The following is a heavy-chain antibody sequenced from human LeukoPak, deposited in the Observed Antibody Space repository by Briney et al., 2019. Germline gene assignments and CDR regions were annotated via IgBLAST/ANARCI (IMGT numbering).Heavy chain of an antibody. CDR3: ARMLPNTWIQLWLPRGDAFDI. V-gene: IGHV6-1*01. CDR1: GDSVSSNSVT. Sequence: SQTLSLTCAISGDSVSSNSVTWNWIRQSPSRGLEWLGRTYYRSTWYNDYAVSVRGRITVNPDTSKNQFSLKLSSVTAADTAVYYCARMLPNTWIQLWLPRGDAFDIWGQGTMVTVSS. CDR2: TYYRSTWYN. D-gene: IGHD5-18*01. J-gene: IGHJ3*02.